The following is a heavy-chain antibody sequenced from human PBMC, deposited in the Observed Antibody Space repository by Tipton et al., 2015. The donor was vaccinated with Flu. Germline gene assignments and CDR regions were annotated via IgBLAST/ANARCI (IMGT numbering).Heavy chain of an antibody. CDR3: ARVSNWFDP. V-gene: IGHV4-39*07. J-gene: IGHJ5*02. CDR2: IYYSGNT. Sequence: TLSLTCTVSGGSISSSSYYWGWIRQPPGKGLEWIGSIYYSGNTYYNPSLKSRVTISVDTSKNQFSLKLSSVTAADTAVYYCARVSNWFDPWGQGTLVTVSS. CDR1: GGSISSSSYY.